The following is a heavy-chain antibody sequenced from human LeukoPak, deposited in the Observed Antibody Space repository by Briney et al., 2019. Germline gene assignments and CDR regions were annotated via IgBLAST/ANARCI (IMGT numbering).Heavy chain of an antibody. J-gene: IGHJ4*02. Sequence: NPSETLSLTCAVYGGSFSGYYWSWIRQPPGKGLEWIGEINHSGSTNYNPSLKSRVTISVDTSKNQFSLKLSSVTAADTAVYYCARALPEQWLDMDYWGQGTLVTVSS. CDR2: INHSGST. V-gene: IGHV4-34*01. CDR1: GGSFSGYY. D-gene: IGHD6-19*01. CDR3: ARALPEQWLDMDY.